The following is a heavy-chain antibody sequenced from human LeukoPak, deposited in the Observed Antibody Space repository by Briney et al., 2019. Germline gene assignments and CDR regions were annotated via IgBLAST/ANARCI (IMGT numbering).Heavy chain of an antibody. CDR2: ISASGDST. Sequence: GGSLRLSCAASGFIFRNYATSWVRQAPGKGLQWVSDISASGDSTYYADSVKGRFTISRDNSKNTLYLQMNSLRAEDTAVYYCAKNDGGDRYSPLDPWGQGTLVTVSS. J-gene: IGHJ5*02. V-gene: IGHV3-23*01. CDR1: GFIFRNYA. CDR3: AKNDGGDRYSPLDP. D-gene: IGHD2-21*02.